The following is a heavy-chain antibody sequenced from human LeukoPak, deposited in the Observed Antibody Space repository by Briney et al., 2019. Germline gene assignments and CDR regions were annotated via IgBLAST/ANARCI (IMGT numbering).Heavy chain of an antibody. Sequence: GGSLRLSCAASGFTFSSYDMHWVRQATGKGLEWVSAIGTAGDTYYPGSVKGRFTISRENAKNSLYLQMNSLRAGDTAVYYCARDQESGSGSYYRDYWGQGTLVTVSS. V-gene: IGHV3-13*01. CDR2: IGTAGDT. CDR3: ARDQESGSGSYYRDY. J-gene: IGHJ4*02. D-gene: IGHD3-10*01. CDR1: GFTFSSYD.